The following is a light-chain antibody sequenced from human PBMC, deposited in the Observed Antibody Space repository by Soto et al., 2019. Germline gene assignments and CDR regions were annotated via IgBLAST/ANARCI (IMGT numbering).Light chain of an antibody. Sequence: DIQMTQSPSSLSASVGDRVTITCQASQDISNFLNWFQQKPGKAPKLLIYSASNLETGVPSRFSGSGSGTDFTFNISSLQPEDIATYYCQQYHSFPFTFGPGTRLEI. J-gene: IGKJ5*01. CDR1: QDISNF. V-gene: IGKV1-33*01. CDR3: QQYHSFPFT. CDR2: SAS.